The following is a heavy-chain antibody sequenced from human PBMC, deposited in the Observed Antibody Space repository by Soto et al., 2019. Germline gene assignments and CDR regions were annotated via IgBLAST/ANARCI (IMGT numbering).Heavy chain of an antibody. V-gene: IGHV3-15*01. CDR1: GFTFSNAW. D-gene: IGHD3-22*01. Sequence: EVQLVESGGGLVKPGGSLRLSCAASGFTFSNAWMSWVRQAPGKGLEWVGRIKSKTDGGTTDYAAPVKGRFTISRDDSKNTLYLQMNSLKTEDTAVYYCTTDVRYYYDSSGYYRRFDYWGQGTLVTVSS. CDR3: TTDVRYYYDSSGYYRRFDY. J-gene: IGHJ4*02. CDR2: IKSKTDGGTT.